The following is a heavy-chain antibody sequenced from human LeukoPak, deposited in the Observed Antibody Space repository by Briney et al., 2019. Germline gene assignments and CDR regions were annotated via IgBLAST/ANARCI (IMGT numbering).Heavy chain of an antibody. V-gene: IGHV4-34*01. Sequence: SETVSLTCAVYGGSFSGYYWSWIRQPTGKGLEWIGEINHSGSTNYNPSLKSRVTISVDTSKNQFSLKLSSVTAADTAVYYCARGRYYYGSGSYRNWFDPWGQGTLVTVSS. J-gene: IGHJ5*02. D-gene: IGHD3-10*01. CDR2: INHSGST. CDR3: ARGRYYYGSGSYRNWFDP. CDR1: GGSFSGYY.